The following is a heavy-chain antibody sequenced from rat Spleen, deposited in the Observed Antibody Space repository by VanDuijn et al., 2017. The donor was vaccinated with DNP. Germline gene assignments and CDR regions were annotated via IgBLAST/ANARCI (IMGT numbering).Heavy chain of an antibody. CDR1: GYSITSSFR. CDR3: AIQLGVFEY. D-gene: IGHD5-1*01. J-gene: IGHJ2*01. V-gene: IGHV3-3*01. CDR2: INSADST. Sequence: EVQLQESGPGLVKPSQSLSLTCSVTGYSITSSFRWSWIRKFPGNKLEWMGYINSADSTNYNPSLKSRISITRDTSKNQFFLKVNSVTTEDSATYYCAIQLGVFEYWGQGVMVTVSS.